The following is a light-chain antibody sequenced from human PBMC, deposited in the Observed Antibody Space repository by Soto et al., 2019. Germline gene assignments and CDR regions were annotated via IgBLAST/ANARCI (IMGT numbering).Light chain of an antibody. CDR3: QQYNIYPLT. Sequence: DVPMTQSPSSLSASVGDRVTITCRARQGINSLLGWYQQKPEKAPKSLIYAASSLQTGVPSRFSGSGSGTDFTLTISNLQPEDSATYYCQQYNIYPLTFGGGTKVEIK. CDR2: AAS. J-gene: IGKJ4*01. CDR1: QGINSL. V-gene: IGKV1D-16*02.